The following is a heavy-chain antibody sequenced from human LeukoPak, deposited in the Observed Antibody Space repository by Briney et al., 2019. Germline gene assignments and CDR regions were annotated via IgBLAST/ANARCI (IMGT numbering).Heavy chain of an antibody. Sequence: PSETLSLTCTVSGGPISSSSYYWGWIRQPPGKGLEWIGSIYYSGSTYYNPSLKSRVTISVDTSKNQFSLKLSSVTAADTAVYYCARQTLDCSGGSCYGYFDYWGQGTLVTVSS. D-gene: IGHD2-15*01. CDR1: GGPISSSSYY. CDR2: IYYSGST. V-gene: IGHV4-39*01. CDR3: ARQTLDCSGGSCYGYFDY. J-gene: IGHJ4*02.